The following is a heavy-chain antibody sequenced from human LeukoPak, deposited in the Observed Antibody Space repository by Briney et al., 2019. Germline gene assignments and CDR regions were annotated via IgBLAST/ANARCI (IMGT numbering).Heavy chain of an antibody. V-gene: IGHV3-7*01. Sequence: GSXRLSCAASGFTFSHDWMSWVRQAPGKGLEWVASIKQDGSGEHYVDSVKGRFTISRDNAKNSLYLQMNSLRAEDTAVYYCASHYYGSGKFENWGQGTLVTVSS. CDR3: ASHYYGSGKFEN. CDR2: IKQDGSGE. J-gene: IGHJ4*02. CDR1: GFTFSHDW. D-gene: IGHD3-10*01.